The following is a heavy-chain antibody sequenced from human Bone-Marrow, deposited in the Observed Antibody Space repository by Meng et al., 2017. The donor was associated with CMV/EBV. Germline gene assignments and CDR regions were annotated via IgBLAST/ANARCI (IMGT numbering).Heavy chain of an antibody. CDR1: GYTFTAYE. J-gene: IGHJ4*02. Sequence: ASVKVSCKASGYTFTAYELYWVRQAPGQGLEWMAWINPNSGATNYAKKFQDRITMTRDTSISTAYMELSRLRSDDTAVYYCARVELSPSWGQGTLVTVSS. D-gene: IGHD1-26*01. V-gene: IGHV1-2*02. CDR2: INPNSGAT. CDR3: ARVELSPS.